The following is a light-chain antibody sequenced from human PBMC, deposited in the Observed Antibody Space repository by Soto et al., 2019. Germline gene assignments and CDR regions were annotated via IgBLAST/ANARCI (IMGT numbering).Light chain of an antibody. CDR1: SSDVGGYNY. CDR3: SSYTSISTGV. CDR2: EVS. Sequence: QSALTQPASVSGSPGQSITISCTGTSSDVGGYNYVSWYQQHPGKAPKLMIYEVSNRPSGVSNRFSGSKSGNTASLTISGRQAEDEADYYCSSYTSISTGVFGVRTKLTVL. J-gene: IGLJ2*01. V-gene: IGLV2-14*01.